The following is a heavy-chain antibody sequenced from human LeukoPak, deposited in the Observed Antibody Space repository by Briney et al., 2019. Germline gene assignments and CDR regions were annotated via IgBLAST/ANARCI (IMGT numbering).Heavy chain of an antibody. CDR1: DDSITIYY. CDR2: INHSGST. J-gene: IGHJ4*02. Sequence: SETLSLTCTVSDDSITIYYWTWIRQPPGKGLEWIGEINHSGSTNYNPSLKSRVTISVDTSKNQFSLKLSSVTAADTAVYYCARRWVVTATFDYWGQGTLVTVSS. V-gene: IGHV4-34*01. D-gene: IGHD2-21*02. CDR3: ARRWVVTATFDY.